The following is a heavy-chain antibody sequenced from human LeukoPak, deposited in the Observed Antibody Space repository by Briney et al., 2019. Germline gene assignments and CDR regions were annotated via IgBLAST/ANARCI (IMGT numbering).Heavy chain of an antibody. V-gene: IGHV3-23*01. CDR2: ISGSGGST. J-gene: IGHJ6*03. CDR1: GFTFSSYA. Sequence: PGGSLRLSCAASGFTFSSYAMSWVRQAPGKGLEWVSAISGSGGSTYYADSVKGRFTISRDNSKNTLYLQMNSLRAEDTAVYYCAGHSSGWRYYYYYYYMDVWGKGTTVTISS. CDR3: AGHSSGWRYYYYYYYMDV. D-gene: IGHD6-19*01.